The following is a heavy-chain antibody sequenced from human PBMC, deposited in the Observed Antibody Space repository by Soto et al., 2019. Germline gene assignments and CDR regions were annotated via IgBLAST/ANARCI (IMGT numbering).Heavy chain of an antibody. CDR3: AREPRYWGGGSCSITGDAYDI. CDR1: GFIVSSTY. V-gene: IGHV3-66*01. CDR2: ISNCGDT. Sequence: EVRLVESGGGVVQPGGFLRLSCAASGFIVSSTYINWVRQAPGKGLEWFSFISNCGDTHYADSVKDRLRLARDISNKILHLRMTTMSAEDKNVYYCAREPRYWGGGSCSITGDAYDIWGQGPMGTVSS. D-gene: IGHD2-15*01. J-gene: IGHJ3*02.